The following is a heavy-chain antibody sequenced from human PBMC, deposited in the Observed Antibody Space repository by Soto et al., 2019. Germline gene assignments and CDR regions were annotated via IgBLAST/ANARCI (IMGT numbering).Heavy chain of an antibody. CDR3: ARDLDGDAYFDY. CDR2: IYSGGST. V-gene: IGHV3-66*01. J-gene: IGHJ4*02. CDR1: GFTVSSNY. D-gene: IGHD4-17*01. Sequence: GGSLRLSCAASGFTVSSNYMSWVRQAPGKGLEWVSVIYSGGSTYYADSVKGRFTISRDNSKNTLYLQMNSLRAEDTAVYYCARDLDGDAYFDYWGQGTLVTVSS.